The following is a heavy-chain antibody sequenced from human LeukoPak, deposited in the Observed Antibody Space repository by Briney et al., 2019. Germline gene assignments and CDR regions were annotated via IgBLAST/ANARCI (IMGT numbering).Heavy chain of an antibody. J-gene: IGHJ4*02. CDR1: GGSISSGGYY. V-gene: IGHV4-31*03. CDR2: IYYSGST. CDR3: ARGITMVQEPFDY. Sequence: SETLSLTCTVSGGSISSGGYYWSWIRQHPGKGLEWIGYIYYSGSTYYNPSLKSRVTISVDTSKNQFSLKLSSVTAADTAVYYCARGITMVQEPFDYWGQGTLVTVSS. D-gene: IGHD3-10*01.